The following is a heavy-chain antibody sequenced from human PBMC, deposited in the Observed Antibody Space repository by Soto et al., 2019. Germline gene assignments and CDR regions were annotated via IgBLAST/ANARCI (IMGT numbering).Heavy chain of an antibody. CDR1: GYTFTSYA. J-gene: IGHJ1*01. D-gene: IGHD3-22*01. CDR2: INAGNGNT. V-gene: IGHV1-3*01. CDR3: ASSEYYYDSSGDLGFQH. Sequence: ASVKVSCKASGYTFTSYAMHWVRQAPGQRLEWMGGINAGNGNTKYSQKFQGRVTITRDTSASTAYMELSSLRSEDTAVYYCASSEYYYDSSGDLGFQHWGQGTLVTVSS.